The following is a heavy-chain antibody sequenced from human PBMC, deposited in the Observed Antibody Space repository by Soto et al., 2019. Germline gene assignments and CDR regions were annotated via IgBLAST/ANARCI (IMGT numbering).Heavy chain of an antibody. J-gene: IGHJ4*02. D-gene: IGHD6-19*01. V-gene: IGHV4-61*01. Sequence: QVQLQESGPGLVKPSETLSLTCTVPGGAVSSDNYYWSWIRQPPGKGLEWIGYIYYSGGTNYNPSLKSRVTISVDTSKNQFSLKLSSVTAADTALYFCARDYSSGFELGYWGQGTLVTVSS. CDR3: ARDYSSGFELGY. CDR2: IYYSGGT. CDR1: GGAVSSDNYY.